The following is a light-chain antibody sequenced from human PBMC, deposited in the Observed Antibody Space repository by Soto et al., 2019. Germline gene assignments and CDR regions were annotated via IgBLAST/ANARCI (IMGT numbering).Light chain of an antibody. CDR3: LQDYTYPWT. Sequence: AIQMTQSPSSLSASVGDRVTITCRASQAIRNDLGWYQQKPGKAPNLLIFGASNLQAGVPVRFSASGSGTNFTLTSSNLQPEDFASYYCLQDYTYPWTFGQGTKVDI. J-gene: IGKJ1*01. CDR2: GAS. V-gene: IGKV1-6*01. CDR1: QAIRND.